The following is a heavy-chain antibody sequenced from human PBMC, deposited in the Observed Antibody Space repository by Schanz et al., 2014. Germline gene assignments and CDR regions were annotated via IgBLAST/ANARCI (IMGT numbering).Heavy chain of an antibody. J-gene: IGHJ4*02. D-gene: IGHD4-17*01. Sequence: QVRLVQSGAEAREPGASVKVSCKATGYMFDTYGFAWVRQAPGQGLEWMGRINPNSGGTNYAQKFQGRVTMTRDTSISTAYMELSSLRSDDTAVYYCARELRLEYYFDYWGQGTQVTVSS. CDR3: ARELRLEYYFDY. V-gene: IGHV1-2*02. CDR1: GYMFDTYG. CDR2: INPNSGGT.